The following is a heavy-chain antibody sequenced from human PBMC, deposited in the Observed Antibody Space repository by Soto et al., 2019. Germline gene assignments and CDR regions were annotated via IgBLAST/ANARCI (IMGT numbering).Heavy chain of an antibody. Sequence: GGSLRLSCAASGFTFSSYSMNWVRQAPGKGLEWVSSISSSSSDIYYADAVKGRCTISRYNAKNSLYLQMNSLRADDTAVYYCARGHPYCDGDCPDFWGQGTMVTVSS. CDR3: ARGHPYCDGDCPDF. J-gene: IGHJ4*02. V-gene: IGHV3-21*01. CDR2: ISSSSSDI. D-gene: IGHD2-21*02. CDR1: GFTFSSYS.